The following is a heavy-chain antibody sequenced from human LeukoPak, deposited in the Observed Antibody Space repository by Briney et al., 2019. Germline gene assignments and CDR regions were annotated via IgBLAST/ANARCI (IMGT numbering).Heavy chain of an antibody. CDR2: ISGSGGST. CDR3: AKYGSRLQSYYFDY. V-gene: IGHV3-23*01. CDR1: GFTFSNSA. D-gene: IGHD2-2*03. Sequence: GGSLRLSCAASGFTFSNSAMSWVRQAPGKGLEWVSAISGSGGSTYYADSVKGRFTISRDNSKNTLYLQMNSLRAEDTAVYYCAKYGSRLQSYYFDYWGQGTLVTVSS. J-gene: IGHJ4*02.